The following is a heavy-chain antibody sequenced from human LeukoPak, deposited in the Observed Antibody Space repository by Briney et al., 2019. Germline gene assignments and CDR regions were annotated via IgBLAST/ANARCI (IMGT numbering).Heavy chain of an antibody. J-gene: IGHJ5*02. V-gene: IGHV4-38-2*02. Sequence: PSETLSLTCTVSGYSISSGYYWGWIRQPPGKGLEWIGSIYHSGSTYYNPSLKSRVTISVDTSKNQFSLKLSSVTAADTAVYYCARRRGSFDWLLRRERTNWFDPWGQGTLVTVSS. D-gene: IGHD3-9*01. CDR2: IYHSGST. CDR1: GYSISSGYY. CDR3: ARRRGSFDWLLRRERTNWFDP.